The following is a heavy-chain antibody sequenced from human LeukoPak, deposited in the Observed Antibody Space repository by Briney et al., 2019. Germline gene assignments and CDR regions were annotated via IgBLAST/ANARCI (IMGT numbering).Heavy chain of an antibody. Sequence: GGSLRLSCAASGFTFSSYAMHWVRQAPGKGLEWVAVISYDGNNKYYSDSVKGRFTISRDNSKNTLYLQMNSLRAADSAVYYCARDGGGSYLDAFDIWGQGTMVTVSS. D-gene: IGHD1-26*01. CDR2: ISYDGNNK. CDR3: ARDGGGSYLDAFDI. J-gene: IGHJ3*02. V-gene: IGHV3-30-3*01. CDR1: GFTFSSYA.